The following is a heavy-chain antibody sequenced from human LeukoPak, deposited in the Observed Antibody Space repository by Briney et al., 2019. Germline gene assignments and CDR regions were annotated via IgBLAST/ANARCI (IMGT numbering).Heavy chain of an antibody. V-gene: IGHV1-2*02. CDR3: ARVVSSGYISNWFDP. J-gene: IGHJ5*02. CDR1: GYTFTGYY. D-gene: IGHD5-12*01. CDR2: INPNSGGT. Sequence: ASVKVSCKASGYTFTGYYMHWVRQAPGQGLEWMGWINPNSGGTNYAQKFQGRVTMTRDTSISTAYMELSRLRSDDTAVYYCARVVSSGYISNWFDPWGQGTLVTVSS.